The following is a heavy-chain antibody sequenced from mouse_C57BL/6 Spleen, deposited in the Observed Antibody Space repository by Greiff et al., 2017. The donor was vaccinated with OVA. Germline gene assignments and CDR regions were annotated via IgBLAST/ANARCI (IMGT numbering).Heavy chain of an antibody. Sequence: VQLKESGPGLVKPSQSLSLTCSVTGYSITSGYYWNWIRQFPGNKLEWMGYISYDGSNNYNPSLKNRISITRDTSKNQFFRKLNSVTTEDTATYYCARNHDYWGQGTTLTVSS. V-gene: IGHV3-6*01. CDR1: GYSITSGYY. J-gene: IGHJ2*01. CDR2: ISYDGSN. CDR3: ARNHDY.